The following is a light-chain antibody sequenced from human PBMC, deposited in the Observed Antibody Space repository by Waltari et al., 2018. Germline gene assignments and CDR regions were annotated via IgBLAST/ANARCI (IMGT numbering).Light chain of an antibody. CDR1: QSVSSN. CDR3: QQYETWPRT. J-gene: IGKJ1*01. Sequence: EIVMTQSPAILSLSPGERAALSCRASQSVSSNLAWYQQKPGQAPRLLMYGVSTGATGIPARFSGSGSGTECTLIISSLQSEDFAVYYCQQYETWPRTFGQGTKVEIK. CDR2: GVS. V-gene: IGKV3-15*01.